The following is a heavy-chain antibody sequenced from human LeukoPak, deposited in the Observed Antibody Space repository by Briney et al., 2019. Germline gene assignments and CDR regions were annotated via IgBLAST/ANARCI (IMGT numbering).Heavy chain of an antibody. CDR2: IYSGGST. CDR3: ARGGNWGSLYYFDY. D-gene: IGHD7-27*01. J-gene: IGHJ4*02. CDR1: GFTVSSNY. Sequence: GGSLRLSCAASGFTVSSNYMSWVRQAPGKGLEWVSVIYSGGSTYYADSVKGRFTISRDNSKNTLYLQMNSLRAEDTAVYYCARGGNWGSLYYFDYWGQGTLVTVSS. V-gene: IGHV3-66*01.